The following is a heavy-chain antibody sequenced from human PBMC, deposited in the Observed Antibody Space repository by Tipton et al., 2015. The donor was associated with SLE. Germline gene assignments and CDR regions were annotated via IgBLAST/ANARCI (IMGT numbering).Heavy chain of an antibody. CDR2: ISGSGSYT. J-gene: IGHJ3*01. V-gene: IGHV3-11*05. CDR3: ARDDGGAFDF. D-gene: IGHD3-16*01. Sequence: SLRLSCAASGFTFSDYYMSWIRQAPGKGLEWVSSISGSGSYTNYADSVKGRFTISRDNAKNSLYLQMISLRAEDTAVYYCARDDGGAFDFWGQGTMVTVSS. CDR1: GFTFSDYY.